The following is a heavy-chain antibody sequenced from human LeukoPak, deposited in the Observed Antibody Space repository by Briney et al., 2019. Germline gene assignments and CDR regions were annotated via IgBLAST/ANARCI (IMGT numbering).Heavy chain of an antibody. V-gene: IGHV4-39*01. J-gene: IGHJ4*02. Sequence: SETLSLTCTVSGGSIGSSNYYWGWIRQPPGRGLEWIGHIFYSGNTYYNPSLKRRFTISVDTSKNQFSLHLSSVTAEDTATYYCARRGITYSSSFFAFWGQGTLVTVSS. CDR2: IFYSGNT. CDR3: ARRGITYSSSFFAF. D-gene: IGHD1-26*01. CDR1: GGSIGSSNYY.